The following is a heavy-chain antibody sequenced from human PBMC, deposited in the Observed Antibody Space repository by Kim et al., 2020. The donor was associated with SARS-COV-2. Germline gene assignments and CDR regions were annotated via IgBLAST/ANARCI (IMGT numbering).Heavy chain of an antibody. CDR3: ARVFGYDPRTDY. Sequence: NYAQKFQGRVTMTRDTSISTAYTELSRLRSDDTAVYYCARVFGYDPRTDYWGQGTLVTVSS. V-gene: IGHV1-2*02. J-gene: IGHJ4*02. D-gene: IGHD5-12*01.